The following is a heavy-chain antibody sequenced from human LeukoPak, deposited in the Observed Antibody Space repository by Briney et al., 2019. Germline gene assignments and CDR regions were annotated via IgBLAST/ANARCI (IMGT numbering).Heavy chain of an antibody. D-gene: IGHD4-17*01. J-gene: IGHJ4*02. CDR2: IYYSGST. CDR3: ARFLYGDYGIYIDY. CDR1: GGSISSGGYY. V-gene: IGHV4-31*03. Sequence: PSQTLSLTCTVSGGSISSGGYYWSWIRQHPGKGLEWIGYIYYSGSTYYNPSLKSRVTISVDTSKNQFSLKLSSVTAADTAVYYCARFLYGDYGIYIDYWGQGTLVTVSS.